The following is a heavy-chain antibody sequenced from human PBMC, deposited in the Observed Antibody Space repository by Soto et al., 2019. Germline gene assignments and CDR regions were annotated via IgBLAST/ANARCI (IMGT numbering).Heavy chain of an antibody. V-gene: IGHV3-30*18. J-gene: IGHJ4*02. CDR3: AKDLHLIQLWFEIDY. CDR1: GFTFSSYG. D-gene: IGHD5-18*01. CDR2: ISYDGSNK. Sequence: QVQLVESGGGVVQPGRSLRLSCAASGFTFSSYGMHWVRQAPGKGLEWVAVISYDGSNKYYADSVKGRFTISRDNSKNTLYLQMNSLRAEDTAVYYCAKDLHLIQLWFEIDYWGQGTLVTVSS.